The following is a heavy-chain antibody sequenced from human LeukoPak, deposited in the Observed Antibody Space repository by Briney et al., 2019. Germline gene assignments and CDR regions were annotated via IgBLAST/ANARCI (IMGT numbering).Heavy chain of an antibody. D-gene: IGHD5-18*01. J-gene: IGHJ4*02. CDR3: ARGDTAMVTSYFDY. V-gene: IGHV4-59*01. CDR2: IYYSGST. CDR1: GGSISSYY. Sequence: SETLSLTCTVSGGSISSYYWSWIRQPPGKGLEWIGYIYYSGSTNYNPSLKSRVTISVDTSKNQFSLKLSSVTAADTAVYYCARGDTAMVTSYFDYWGQGTLVTVSS.